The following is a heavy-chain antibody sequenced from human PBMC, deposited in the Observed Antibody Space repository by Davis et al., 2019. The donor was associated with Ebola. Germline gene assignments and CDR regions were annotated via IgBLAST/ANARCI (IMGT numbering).Heavy chain of an antibody. V-gene: IGHV3-64D*06. Sequence: GESLKISCSASGFTFSNYAMHWVRQAPGKGLEYVSAISSNGGSTYYADSVKGRFTISRDYSKNTLYLQMSSLRAADTAVYYCVKEGYNWNARPFDYWGQGTLVTVSS. CDR2: ISSNGGST. J-gene: IGHJ4*02. CDR3: VKEGYNWNARPFDY. CDR1: GFTFSNYA. D-gene: IGHD1-1*01.